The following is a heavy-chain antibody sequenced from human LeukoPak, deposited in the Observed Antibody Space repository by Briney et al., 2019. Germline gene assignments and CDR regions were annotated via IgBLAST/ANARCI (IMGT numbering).Heavy chain of an antibody. J-gene: IGHJ4*02. Sequence: GASVKVSCKASGYTFTCYYMHWVRQAPGQGLEWMGWINPNSGGTNYAQKFQGRVTMTRDTSTSTAYMELSRLRSDDTAVYYCARDLSGDYATTGFDYWGQGTLVTVSS. CDR1: GYTFTCYY. CDR2: INPNSGGT. V-gene: IGHV1-2*02. CDR3: ARDLSGDYATTGFDY. D-gene: IGHD4-17*01.